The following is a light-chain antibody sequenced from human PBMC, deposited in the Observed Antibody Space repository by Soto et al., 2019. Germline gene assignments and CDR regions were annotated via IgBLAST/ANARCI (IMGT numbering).Light chain of an antibody. CDR3: QQYGSSLIFT. J-gene: IGKJ3*01. V-gene: IGKV3-20*01. CDR2: GAS. Sequence: EIVLTQSPGTLSLSPGERATLSCRASQSVSSSYLAWYQQRPGQAPRLLIYGASGRATGIPDRFSGSGSGTDLTLTISRLEPEDFAVYYCQQYGSSLIFTFGPGTKVDIK. CDR1: QSVSSSY.